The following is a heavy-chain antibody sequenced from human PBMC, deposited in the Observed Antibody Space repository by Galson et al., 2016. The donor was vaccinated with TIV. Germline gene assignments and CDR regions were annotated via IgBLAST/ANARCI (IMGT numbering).Heavy chain of an antibody. J-gene: IGHJ6*03. Sequence: SVKVSCKASGYPFNTYAMHWVRQAPGQGLEWMGWINTDNGNTKYSLKFQGRVTITRDTSASTAYMELRTLRGEDTAVYYCARDRYRSAFYYYYLDVWGKGTTVTVSS. CDR1: GYPFNTYA. CDR3: ARDRYRSAFYYYYLDV. V-gene: IGHV1-3*04. CDR2: INTDNGNT. D-gene: IGHD3-10*01.